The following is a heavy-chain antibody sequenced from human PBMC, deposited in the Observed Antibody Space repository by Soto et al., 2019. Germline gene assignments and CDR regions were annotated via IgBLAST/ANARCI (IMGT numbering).Heavy chain of an antibody. CDR2: FDPDDGET. CDR1: GYTLTELS. J-gene: IGHJ4*02. Sequence: ASVKVSCKVSGYTLTELSMHWVRQAPGKGLQWMGGFDPDDGETIYAQKFQGRVTMTEDTSTDTAYMELSSLRSEDTAVYYCATPHGGIRTREYYFDYWAQGTMVTVSS. CDR3: ATPHGGIRTREYYFDY. V-gene: IGHV1-24*01. D-gene: IGHD2-15*01.